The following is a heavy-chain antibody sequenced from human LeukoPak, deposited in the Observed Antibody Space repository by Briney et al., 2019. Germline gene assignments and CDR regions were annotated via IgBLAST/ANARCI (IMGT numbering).Heavy chain of an antibody. CDR2: ISSSSSYI. V-gene: IGHV3-21*01. J-gene: IGHJ6*03. CDR1: GFTFSSYS. D-gene: IGHD1-26*01. Sequence: PGGSLRLSCAASGFTFSSYSMNWVRQAPGKGLEWVSSISSSSSYIYYADSVKGRFTISRDNAKNSLYLQMNSLRAEDTAVYYCARGIVGATRYYYYYMDVWGKGTMVTVSS. CDR3: ARGIVGATRYYYYYMDV.